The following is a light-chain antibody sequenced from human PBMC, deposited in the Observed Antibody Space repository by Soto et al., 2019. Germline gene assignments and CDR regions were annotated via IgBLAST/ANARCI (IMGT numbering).Light chain of an antibody. Sequence: EIVMTQSPPTLSVSPGERATLSCRASQTIGRNLAWYQQKPGQSPRLLVYGASTRATGITARFSGSGSGTDFTLSISSLQSQDFAIYYCQHYYNWPRTFGQGTKVDI. V-gene: IGKV3-15*01. CDR1: QTIGRN. CDR2: GAS. J-gene: IGKJ1*01. CDR3: QHYYNWPRT.